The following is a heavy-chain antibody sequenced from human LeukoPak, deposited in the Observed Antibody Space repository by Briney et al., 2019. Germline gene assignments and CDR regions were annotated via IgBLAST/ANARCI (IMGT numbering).Heavy chain of an antibody. CDR2: IIPIFGTA. Sequence: SVKVSCKASGGTFSSYAISWVRQAPGQGLEWMGGIIPIFGTANYAQKFQGRVTITADKSTSTAYMELSSLRSEDTAVYYCARGNADYYSSSWYGGWFDPWGQGTLVTVSS. CDR1: GGTFSSYA. D-gene: IGHD6-13*01. V-gene: IGHV1-69*06. CDR3: ARGNADYYSSSWYGGWFDP. J-gene: IGHJ5*02.